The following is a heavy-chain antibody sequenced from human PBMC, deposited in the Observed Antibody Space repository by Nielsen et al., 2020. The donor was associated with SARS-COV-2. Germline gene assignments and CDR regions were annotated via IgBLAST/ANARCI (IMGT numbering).Heavy chain of an antibody. J-gene: IGHJ4*02. D-gene: IGHD2-2*01. CDR1: GFTFSSYS. CDR3: VRDYCSSTSCRLDY. Sequence: GESLKISCSGSGFTFSSYSTHWVRQAPGKGLEWVSWVSRSSRSLYYADSVRGRFTISRDNAKNSLYLQMNSLRDEDTAVYYCVRDYCSSTSCRLDYWGQGTPVTVSS. V-gene: IGHV3-48*02. CDR2: VSRSSRSL.